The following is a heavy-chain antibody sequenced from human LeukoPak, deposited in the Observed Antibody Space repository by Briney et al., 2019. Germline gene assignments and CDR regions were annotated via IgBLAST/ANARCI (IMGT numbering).Heavy chain of an antibody. Sequence: GGSRRLSCVASGFTFNSYAMYWVRQAPGKGLEWISGIFGSGGSAHYADSVKGRFTISRDNSKNTLYLQLDSLRVEDTAVYYCGKTTVGYSSGRYPGWPVDYWGQGALVTVSS. CDR2: IFGSGGSA. CDR3: GKTTVGYSSGRYPGWPVDY. CDR1: GFTFNSYA. J-gene: IGHJ4*02. D-gene: IGHD2-15*01. V-gene: IGHV3-23*01.